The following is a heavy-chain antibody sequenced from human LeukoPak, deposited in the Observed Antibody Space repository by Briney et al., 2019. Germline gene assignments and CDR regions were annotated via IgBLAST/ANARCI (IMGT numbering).Heavy chain of an antibody. Sequence: ASVKVSCKASGYTFTSYGISWVRQAPGQGLEWMGWISACNGNTNYAQKLQGRVTMTTDTSTSTAYMELRSLRSDDTAVYYCARDYRIVVVPAAKGAGSCGYWGQGTLVTVSS. CDR2: ISACNGNT. CDR3: ARDYRIVVVPAAKGAGSCGY. V-gene: IGHV1-18*04. J-gene: IGHJ4*02. D-gene: IGHD2-2*01. CDR1: GYTFTSYG.